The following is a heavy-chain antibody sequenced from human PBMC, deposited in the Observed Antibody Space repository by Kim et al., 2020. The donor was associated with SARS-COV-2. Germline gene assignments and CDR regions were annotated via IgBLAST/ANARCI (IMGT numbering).Heavy chain of an antibody. CDR3: AKGSDYGADLDY. V-gene: IGHV3-30*18. D-gene: IGHD3-16*01. CDR2: ISYDGSNK. J-gene: IGHJ4*02. CDR1: GFTFSSYG. Sequence: GGSLRLSCAASGFTFSSYGMHWVRQAPGKGLEWVAVISYDGSNKYYADSVKGRFTISRDNSKNTLYLQMNSLRAEDTAVYYCAKGSDYGADLDYWGQGTLVTVSS.